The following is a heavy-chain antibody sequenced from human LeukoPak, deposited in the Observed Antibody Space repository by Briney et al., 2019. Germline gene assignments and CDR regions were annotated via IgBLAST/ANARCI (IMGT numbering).Heavy chain of an antibody. CDR3: ASVRGGTAFDY. CDR1: GGSNRSSSYY. V-gene: IGHV4-39*01. J-gene: IGHJ4*02. CDR2: IYYRGIP. D-gene: IGHD1-7*01. Sequence: PSETLSLTCTVSGGSNRSSSYYWGWIRQPPGRGLEWFGSIYYRGIPYYNPSLKSRVTISVGTSRNQFSLKLSSVTAADTAIYYCASVRGGTAFDYWGQGTLVTVSS.